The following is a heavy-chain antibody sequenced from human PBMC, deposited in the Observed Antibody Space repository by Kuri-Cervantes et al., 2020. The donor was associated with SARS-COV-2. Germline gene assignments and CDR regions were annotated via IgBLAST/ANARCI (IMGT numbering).Heavy chain of an antibody. Sequence: GGSLRLSCAASGFTFSSYWMSWVRQAPGKGLEWVANIKEDGSETHYVDSVKGRFTISRDNAKKSLYLQMNSLGVEDTAVYYCAKGSASWASYIDNWGQGTLVTVSS. CDR3: AKGSASWASYIDN. CDR2: IKEDGSET. V-gene: IGHV3-7*01. J-gene: IGHJ4*02. D-gene: IGHD2-2*01. CDR1: GFTFSSYW.